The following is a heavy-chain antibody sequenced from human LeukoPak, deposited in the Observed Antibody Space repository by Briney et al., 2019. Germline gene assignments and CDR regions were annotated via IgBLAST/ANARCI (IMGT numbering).Heavy chain of an antibody. CDR2: TYYRSTWYN. CDR3: ARRLTQYDCFDP. Sequence: SQTLSLTCAISGDSVSSNSVTWNWITQSPSRGLEWLGRTYYRSTWYNDYAVSVRGRITVNPDTSKNQFSLHLNSVTPEDTAVYYCARRLTQYDCFDPWGQGILVTVSS. V-gene: IGHV6-1*01. CDR1: GDSVSSNSVT. D-gene: IGHD2-2*01. J-gene: IGHJ5*02.